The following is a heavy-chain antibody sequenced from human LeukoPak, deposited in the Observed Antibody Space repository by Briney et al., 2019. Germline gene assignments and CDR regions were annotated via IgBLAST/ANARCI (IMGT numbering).Heavy chain of an antibody. CDR2: IYYSGST. CDR3: ASSAGYKRLDY. CDR1: GGSISSYY. J-gene: IGHJ4*02. D-gene: IGHD5-24*01. Sequence: SETLSLTCTVSGGSISSYYWSWIRQPPGKGLEWIGYIYYSGSTNYNPSLKSRVTISVDTSKNQFSLKLSSVTAADTAVYYCASSAGYKRLDYWGQGTLVTVSS. V-gene: IGHV4-59*01.